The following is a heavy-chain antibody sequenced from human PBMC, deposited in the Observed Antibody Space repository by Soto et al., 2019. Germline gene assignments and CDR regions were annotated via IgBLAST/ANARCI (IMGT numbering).Heavy chain of an antibody. CDR1: GFTFSNYD. CDR2: ISGSGGNT. D-gene: IGHD6-13*01. V-gene: IGHV3-23*01. J-gene: IGHJ5*02. Sequence: GGSLRLSCAASGFTFSNYDMSWVRQAPGKGLEWVSGISGSGGNTYYADSVKGRFTISRDNSKNTLDLQMNSLRAEDTAVYYCAKELVLFPTSYSSSEGWFDPWGQGTLVTVSS. CDR3: AKELVLFPTSYSSSEGWFDP.